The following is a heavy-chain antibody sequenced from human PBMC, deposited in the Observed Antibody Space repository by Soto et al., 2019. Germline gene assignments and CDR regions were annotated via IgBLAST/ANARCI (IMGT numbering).Heavy chain of an antibody. CDR3: ARGMGVGYYDISCYPDY. CDR2: ISYDGSNK. CDR1: GFTFSSYA. Sequence: GGSLRLSCAASGFTFSSYAMHWVRQAPGKGLEWVAVISYDGSNKYYADSVKGRFTISRDNSKNTLYLQMNSLRAEDTSVYYCARGMGVGYYDISCYPDYWGQGTLVTVSS. D-gene: IGHD3-22*01. V-gene: IGHV3-30*04. J-gene: IGHJ4*02.